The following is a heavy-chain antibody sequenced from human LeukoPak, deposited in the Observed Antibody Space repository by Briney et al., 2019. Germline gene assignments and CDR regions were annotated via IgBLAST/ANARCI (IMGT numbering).Heavy chain of an antibody. D-gene: IGHD3-3*01. J-gene: IGHJ3*02. CDR2: IYTSGST. CDR1: GGSISSYY. Sequence: SETLSLTCTVSGGSISSYYWSWVRQPAGKGLEWIGRIYTSGSTNYNPSLKSRVTMSVDTYKNKFSLKLSSVTAADTSVYYCARASLEWFNDAFDIWGQGTMVTVSS. CDR3: ARASLEWFNDAFDI. V-gene: IGHV4-4*07.